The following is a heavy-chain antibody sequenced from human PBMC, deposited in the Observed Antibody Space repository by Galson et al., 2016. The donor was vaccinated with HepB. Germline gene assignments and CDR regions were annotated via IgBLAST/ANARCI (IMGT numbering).Heavy chain of an antibody. CDR2: IVPTIYGTP. D-gene: IGHD6-19*01. CDR1: GYTFASYY. V-gene: IGHV1-69*13. CDR3: ATQHWLPATDY. J-gene: IGHJ4*02. Sequence: SVKVSCKASGYTFASYYMHWVRQAPGQGLEWMGGIVPTIYGTPSYAQKFQGRVTIIADESTSTAYMELSSLRSEDTAVYYCATQHWLPATDYWGQGTLVTVSS.